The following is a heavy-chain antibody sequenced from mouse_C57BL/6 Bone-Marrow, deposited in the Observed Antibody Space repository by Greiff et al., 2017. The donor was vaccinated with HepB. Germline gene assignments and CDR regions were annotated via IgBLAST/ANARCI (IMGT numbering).Heavy chain of an antibody. Sequence: VHVKQSGAELVRPGASVKLSCTASGFNIKDDYMHWVKQRPEQGLEWIGWIAPENGDTESASKFQGKSTIPADTSSNTAYLQLSSLTSEDTAVYYCTAGSHFDYWGQGTTLTVSS. CDR2: IAPENGDT. J-gene: IGHJ2*01. D-gene: IGHD1-1*01. V-gene: IGHV14-4*01. CDR3: TAGSHFDY. CDR1: GFNIKDDY.